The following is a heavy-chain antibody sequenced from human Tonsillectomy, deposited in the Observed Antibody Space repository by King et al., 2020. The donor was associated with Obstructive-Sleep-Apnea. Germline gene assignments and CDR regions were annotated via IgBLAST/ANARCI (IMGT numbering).Heavy chain of an antibody. CDR3: ARDKSYYYDSSGYYDAFDI. J-gene: IGHJ3*02. Sequence: VQLVESGGGLVQPGGSLRLSCAASGLTVSSNYMSWVRQAPGKGLEWVSVLYSGGSTYYADSVKGRFIISRDNSKNPLYLQMNSLRAEDTAVYYCARDKSYYYDSSGYYDAFDIWGQGTMVTVSS. CDR1: GLTVSSNY. D-gene: IGHD3-22*01. V-gene: IGHV3-66*01. CDR2: LYSGGST.